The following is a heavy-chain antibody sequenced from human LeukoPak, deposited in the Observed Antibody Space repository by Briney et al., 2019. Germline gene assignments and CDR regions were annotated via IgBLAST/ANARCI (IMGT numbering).Heavy chain of an antibody. D-gene: IGHD4-17*01. J-gene: IGHJ4*02. CDR3: ASATTGTFDY. V-gene: IGHV1-46*01. Sequence: ASVKVSCKAFGYIFTSYYIHWVRQAPGQGLEWMGIINPSGGTTNYAQKFQGRVTMTRDTSTSTVYMELSSLRSEDTAVYYCASATTGTFDYWGQGTLVIVSS. CDR2: INPSGGTT. CDR1: GYIFTSYY.